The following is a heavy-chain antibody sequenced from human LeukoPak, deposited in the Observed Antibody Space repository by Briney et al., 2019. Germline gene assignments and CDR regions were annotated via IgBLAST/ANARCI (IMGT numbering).Heavy chain of an antibody. CDR2: ISAYNGNT. J-gene: IGHJ6*02. V-gene: IGHV1-18*01. D-gene: IGHD2-2*01. CDR1: GYTFTSYG. Sequence: ASVKVSCKASGYTFTSYGISWVRQAPGQGLEWMGWISAYNGNTNYAQKLQGRVTMTTDTSTSTGSMELRSLRSDDTAVYYCARLVEPAATFLYYYYYGMDVWGQGTTVTVSS. CDR3: ARLVEPAATFLYYYYYGMDV.